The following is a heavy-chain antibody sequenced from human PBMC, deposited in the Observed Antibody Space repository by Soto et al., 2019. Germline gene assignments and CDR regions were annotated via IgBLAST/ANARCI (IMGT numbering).Heavy chain of an antibody. Sequence: QITLKESGATLVKPTQTLTLTCTFSGFSLSTNGVGVGCIRQPPGNALDWLALIYWYDNKNYNPSLESRLTISKHTSSNQLVLTTPHMNPVPAATYHGAKIGGGDSVLRYWGKGTLGTVSS. CDR3: AKIGGGDSVLRY. CDR1: GFSLSTNGVG. V-gene: IGHV2-5*01. CDR2: IYWYDNK. D-gene: IGHD4-17*01. J-gene: IGHJ4*02.